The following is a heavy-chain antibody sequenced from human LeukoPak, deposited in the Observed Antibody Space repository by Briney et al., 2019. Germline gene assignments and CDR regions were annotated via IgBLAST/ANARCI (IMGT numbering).Heavy chain of an antibody. Sequence: ASVKVSYKASGYTFTIYGISWVRQAPGQGLEWMGWISAYNGNTNYAQKLQGRVTMTTDTSTSTAYMELRSLRSDDTAVYYCARTVFGVPALTTKNWFDPWGQGTLVTVSS. CDR3: ARTVFGVPALTTKNWFDP. V-gene: IGHV1-18*01. J-gene: IGHJ5*02. D-gene: IGHD2-2*01. CDR1: GYTFTIYG. CDR2: ISAYNGNT.